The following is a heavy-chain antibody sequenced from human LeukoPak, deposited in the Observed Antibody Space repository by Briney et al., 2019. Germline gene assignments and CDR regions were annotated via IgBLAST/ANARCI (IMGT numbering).Heavy chain of an antibody. CDR2: IIPILRTP. V-gene: IGHV1-69*05. CDR1: GYTFSNYA. J-gene: IGHJ6*03. Sequence: ASLKVPCKASGYTFSNYAINWVRQAPGQGLEWMGGIIPILRTPSYAEKFQGRVTITTDESTSTAHMELSGLRSEDTAVYYCTRDSDSYYYYSMDVWGRGTTVIVSS. CDR3: TRDSDSYYYYSMDV.